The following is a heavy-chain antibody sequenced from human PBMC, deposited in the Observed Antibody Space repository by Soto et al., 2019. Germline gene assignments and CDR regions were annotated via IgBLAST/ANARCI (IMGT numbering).Heavy chain of an antibody. J-gene: IGHJ4*02. D-gene: IGHD1-26*01. CDR3: ARLNVGVGSNSFDY. CDR2: IGPAGDS. CDR1: GFTFSSNP. V-gene: IGHV3-13*01. Sequence: DVHLVESGGGLVQPGGSLRLSCAVSGFTFSSNPLHWVRQGRGEGLEWVSGIGPAGDSYYSGSVKGRFIISRENAKNSFYLQMNNLRAEDTAVYFCARLNVGVGSNSFDYWGQGTLVTVSS.